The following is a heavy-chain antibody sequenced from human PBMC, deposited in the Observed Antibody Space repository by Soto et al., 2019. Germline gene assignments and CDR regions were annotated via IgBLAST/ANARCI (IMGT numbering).Heavy chain of an antibody. CDR2: ISSSGYI. CDR1: GFNFNSYT. J-gene: IGHJ6*02. CDR3: AKVCRGGICYPDIDV. Sequence: GGSLRLSCATSGFNFNSYTINWVRQAPGKRLDWVSSISSSGYIFSTDSVRGRFTISRDNAKNSVYLQMNSLRAEDTAVYFCAKVCRGGICYPDIDVWGQGTTVTVSS. V-gene: IGHV3-21*01. D-gene: IGHD2-15*01.